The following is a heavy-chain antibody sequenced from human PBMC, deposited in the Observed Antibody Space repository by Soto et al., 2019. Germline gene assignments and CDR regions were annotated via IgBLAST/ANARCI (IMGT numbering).Heavy chain of an antibody. D-gene: IGHD3-9*01. CDR3: AREGYDILTGYPNYYYYGMDV. J-gene: IGHJ6*02. CDR2: IIPIFGTA. V-gene: IGHV1-69*13. CDR1: GGTFSSYS. Sequence: SVKVSCKASGGTFSSYSISWVRQAPGQGLECMGGIIPIFGTANYAQKFQGRVTITADESTSTAYMELSSLRSEDTAVYYCAREGYDILTGYPNYYYYGMDVWGQGTTVTVSS.